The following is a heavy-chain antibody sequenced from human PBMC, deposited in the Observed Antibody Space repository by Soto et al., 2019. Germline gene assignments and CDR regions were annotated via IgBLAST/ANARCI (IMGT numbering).Heavy chain of an antibody. CDR3: ARDTFGGAYDFLH. D-gene: IGHD3-3*01. V-gene: IGHV3-66*01. CDR2: ISSGGST. Sequence: EVQLVESGGGLVQPGGSLRLSCAASGCTVSSFYMTWVRQAPGKGLQWVAVISSGGSTYYADSVKGRFTISRDNSKNTLYLEMNSLRAEDTAVYYCARDTFGGAYDFLHGGQGTLVTVSS. J-gene: IGHJ4*02. CDR1: GCTVSSFY.